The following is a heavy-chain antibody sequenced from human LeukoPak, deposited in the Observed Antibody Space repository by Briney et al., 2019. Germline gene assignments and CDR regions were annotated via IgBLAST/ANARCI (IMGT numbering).Heavy chain of an antibody. Sequence: GESLKISCKGSGYSFTSYWIGWVRQMPGKGLEGMGIIYPGDSATSYSPTFQGRVTISADKSTSTAYLQWSSLKASDTAMYYCARQYYGSGSYTDYWGQGTLVTVSS. CDR2: IYPGDSAT. CDR1: GYSFTSYW. CDR3: ARQYYGSGSYTDY. V-gene: IGHV5-51*01. J-gene: IGHJ4*02. D-gene: IGHD3-10*01.